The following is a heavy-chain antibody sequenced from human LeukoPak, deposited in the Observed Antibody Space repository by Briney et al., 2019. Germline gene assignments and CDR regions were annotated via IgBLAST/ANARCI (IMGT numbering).Heavy chain of an antibody. CDR2: MNPNSGNT. D-gene: IGHD1-26*01. CDR3: ARDRVVGATRGVADYFDY. CDR1: GYTFTSYD. Sequence: GASVKVSCKASGYTFTSYDINWVRQATGQGLEWMGWMNPNSGNTGYAQKFQGRVTMTRNTSISTAYMELSSLRSEDTAVYYCARDRVVGATRGVADYFDYWGQGTLVTVSS. V-gene: IGHV1-8*01. J-gene: IGHJ4*02.